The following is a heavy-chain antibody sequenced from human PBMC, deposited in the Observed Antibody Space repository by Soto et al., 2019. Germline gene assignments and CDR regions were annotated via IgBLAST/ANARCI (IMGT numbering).Heavy chain of an antibody. CDR2: FDPEDGET. D-gene: IGHD2-15*01. V-gene: IGHV1-24*01. CDR3: ATPSTDIVVVVAFDAFDI. CDR1: GYTLTELS. J-gene: IGHJ3*02. Sequence: GASVKVSCKVSGYTLTELSMHWVRQAPGKGLEWMGGFDPEDGETIYAQKFQGRVTMTEDTSTDTAYMELSSLRSEDTAVYYCATPSTDIVVVVAFDAFDIWVQGTMVTVSS.